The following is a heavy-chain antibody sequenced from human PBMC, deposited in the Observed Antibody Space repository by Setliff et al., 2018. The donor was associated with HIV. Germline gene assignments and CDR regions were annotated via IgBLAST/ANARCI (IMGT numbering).Heavy chain of an antibody. CDR3: ARSGRFLEWLLDY. CDR2: ISSSSSYI. D-gene: IGHD3-3*01. V-gene: IGHV3-21*01. Sequence: GGSLRLSCAASGFTFSSYSMNWVRQAPGKGLEWVSSISSSSSYIYYADSVKGRFTISRDNAKNSLYLQMNSLRAEDTAVYYCARSGRFLEWLLDYWGQGTLVTVSS. J-gene: IGHJ4*02. CDR1: GFTFSSYS.